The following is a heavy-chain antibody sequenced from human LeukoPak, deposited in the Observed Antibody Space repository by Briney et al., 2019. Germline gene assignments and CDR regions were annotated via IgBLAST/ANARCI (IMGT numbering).Heavy chain of an antibody. V-gene: IGHV3-30*04. CDR2: ISYDGSNK. CDR1: GFTFSSYA. Sequence: GGSLRLSCAASGFTFSSYAMHWVRQAPGKGLEWVAVISYDGSNKYYADSVKGRFTISRDNAKNSLYLQMNSLRAEDTAVYYCARNLWFGEFLDSWGQGTLVTVSS. J-gene: IGHJ5*01. CDR3: ARNLWFGEFLDS. D-gene: IGHD3-10*01.